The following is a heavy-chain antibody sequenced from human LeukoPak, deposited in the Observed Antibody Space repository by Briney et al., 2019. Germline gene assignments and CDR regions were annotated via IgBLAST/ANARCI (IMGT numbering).Heavy chain of an antibody. J-gene: IGHJ4*02. V-gene: IGHV3-21*01. D-gene: IGHD3-3*01. Sequence: GGSLRLSCAASGFIFSSFSVNWVRQAPGKGLEWVSCISTSGGLSSVYYADSVKGRFTISRDNAKNSLYLQMNSLRAEDTAVYYCASCDFWSGYPDYWGQGTLVTVSS. CDR2: ISTSGGLSSV. CDR3: ASCDFWSGYPDY. CDR1: GFIFSSFS.